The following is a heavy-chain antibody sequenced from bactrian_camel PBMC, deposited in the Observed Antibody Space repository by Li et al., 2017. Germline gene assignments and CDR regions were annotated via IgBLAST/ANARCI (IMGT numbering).Heavy chain of an antibody. Sequence: HVQLVESGGGSVEAGESLRLSCVGSDFSRYYMAWFREAPGKTREGVGCIYGGGGSTSYADSVKGRFTISQDNAKNTLYLQMNSLKPEDTGLYFCAASWDVTANAALGRMTSPEFGYWGEGTQVTVS. D-gene: IGHD2*01. V-gene: IGHV3S63*01. J-gene: IGHJ4*01. CDR3: AASWDVTANAALGRMTSPEFGY. CDR2: IYGGGGST. CDR1: DFSRYY.